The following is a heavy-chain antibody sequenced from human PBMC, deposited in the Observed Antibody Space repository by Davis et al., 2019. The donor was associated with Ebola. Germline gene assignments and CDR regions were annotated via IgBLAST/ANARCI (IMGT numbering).Heavy chain of an antibody. CDR3: AKDDYLQRWGGFDV. CDR1: GFTFNKYG. V-gene: IGHV3-30*02. CDR2: VRYDGSNK. J-gene: IGHJ3*01. D-gene: IGHD3-16*01. Sequence: GESLKISCAVSGFTFNKYGMYWVRQAPGKGLEWVAFVRYDGSNKYYGDSVKGRFTISRDNSKDTLFLQMNRLRPEDTAVYYCAKDDYLQRWGGFDVWGQGTMVTVSS.